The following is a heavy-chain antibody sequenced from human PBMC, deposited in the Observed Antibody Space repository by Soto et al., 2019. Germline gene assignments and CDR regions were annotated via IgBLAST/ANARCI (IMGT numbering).Heavy chain of an antibody. CDR2: IYYSGST. J-gene: IGHJ4*02. CDR3: ARKRVAAAGAYYFDY. CDR1: GGSISSYY. V-gene: IGHV4-59*08. D-gene: IGHD6-13*01. Sequence: LPETLSLTCTVSGGSISSYYWSWIRQPPGKGLEWIGYIYYSGSTNYNPSLKSRVTISVDTSKNQFSLKLSSVTAADTAVYYCARKRVAAAGAYYFDYWGQGTLVTVSS.